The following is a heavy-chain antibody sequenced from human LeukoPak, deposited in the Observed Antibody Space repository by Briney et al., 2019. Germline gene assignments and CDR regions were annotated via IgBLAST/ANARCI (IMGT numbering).Heavy chain of an antibody. CDR2: IYWDDDK. CDR1: GFSLSTSGVG. CDR3: AHSRGGQQPDGMDV. D-gene: IGHD6-13*01. J-gene: IGHJ6*02. V-gene: IGHV2-5*02. Sequence: SGPTLVKPTQTLTLTCTFSGFSLSTSGVGVGWIRQPPGKALEGLALIYWDDDKRYSPSLKSRLTITKDTSKNQVVLTMTNMDPVDTATYYCAHSRGGQQPDGMDVWGQGTTVTVSS.